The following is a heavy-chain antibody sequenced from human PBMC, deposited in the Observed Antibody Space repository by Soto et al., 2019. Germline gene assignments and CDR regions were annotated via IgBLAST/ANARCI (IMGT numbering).Heavy chain of an antibody. CDR1: GFTFSRSA. V-gene: IGHV3-73*02. D-gene: IGHD3-10*01. J-gene: IGHJ4*02. CDR2: IRNRANSYAT. CDR3: ITDRGELSVHYFDY. Sequence: EVQLVESGGGLVQPGESLKLSCAASGFTFSRSAIHWVRQASGKGLEWVGRIRNRANSYATTYAASLEGRITISRGDSKAPAFLLMKSLKIEDTAIYYCITDRGELSVHYFDYWGQGTQFTVSA.